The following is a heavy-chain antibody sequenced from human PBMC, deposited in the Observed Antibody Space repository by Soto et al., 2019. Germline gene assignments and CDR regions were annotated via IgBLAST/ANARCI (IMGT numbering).Heavy chain of an antibody. CDR1: GGTFSSYA. Sequence: ASVKVSCKASGGTFSSYAISWVRQAPGQGLEWMGGIIPIFGTANYAQKFQGRVTITADESTSTAYMELSSLRSEDTAVYYCARAVTPPTTNWFDPWGQGTLVTVSS. CDR3: ARAVTPPTTNWFDP. D-gene: IGHD4-17*01. V-gene: IGHV1-69*13. J-gene: IGHJ5*02. CDR2: IIPIFGTA.